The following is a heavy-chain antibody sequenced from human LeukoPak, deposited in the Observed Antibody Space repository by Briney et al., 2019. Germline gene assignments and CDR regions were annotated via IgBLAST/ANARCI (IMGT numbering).Heavy chain of an antibody. CDR2: INLDGSMT. Sequence: PGGSLRLSCAASGFTFSSYAMSWVRQAPGKGLVWVSQINLDGSMTSYAGSVKGRFTISRDNAKNTLYLQMNSLRAEDTAVYYCARDPRTGFDYWGQGTLVTVSS. D-gene: IGHD1-14*01. CDR1: GFTFSSYA. V-gene: IGHV3-74*01. J-gene: IGHJ4*02. CDR3: ARDPRTGFDY.